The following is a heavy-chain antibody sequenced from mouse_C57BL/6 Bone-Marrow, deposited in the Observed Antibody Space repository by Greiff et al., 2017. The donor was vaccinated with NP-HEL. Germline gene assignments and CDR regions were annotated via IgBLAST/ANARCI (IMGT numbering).Heavy chain of an antibody. CDR3: AKSGAYYSNYVPGYFDV. CDR2: RWRGGST. Sequence: VQVVESGPGLVQPSQSLSITCTVSGFSLTSYGVHWVRQSPGKGLEWLGVRWRGGSTDYNAAFMSRLSITKDNSKSQVFFKMNSLQADDTAIYYCAKSGAYYSNYVPGYFDVWGTGTTVTVSS. CDR1: GFSLTSYG. V-gene: IGHV2-5*01. J-gene: IGHJ1*03. D-gene: IGHD2-5*01.